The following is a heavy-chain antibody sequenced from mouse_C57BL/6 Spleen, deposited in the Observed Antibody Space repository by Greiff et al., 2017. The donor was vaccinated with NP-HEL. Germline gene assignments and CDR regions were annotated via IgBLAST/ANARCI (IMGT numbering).Heavy chain of an antibody. CDR3: ASHYGGYFDV. V-gene: IGHV5-16*01. CDR2: INYDGSST. Sequence: EVMLVESEGGLVQPGSSMKLSCTASGFTFSDYYMAWVRQVPEKGLEWVANINYDGSSTYYLDSLKSRFIISRDNAKNILYLQMSSLKSEDTATYYCASHYGGYFDVWGTGTTVTVSS. CDR1: GFTFSDYY. J-gene: IGHJ1*03. D-gene: IGHD1-1*02.